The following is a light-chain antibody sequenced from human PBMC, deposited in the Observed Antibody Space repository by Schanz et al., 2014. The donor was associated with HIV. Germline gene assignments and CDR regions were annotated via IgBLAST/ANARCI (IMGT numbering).Light chain of an antibody. J-gene: IGLJ3*02. V-gene: IGLV2-23*02. CDR2: EVS. Sequence: QSALTQPASVSGSPGQSITISCTGTSSDVGSYNLVSWYQHHPGKAPKLMIYEVSKRPSGVPARFSGSKSGNTASLTVSGLQTDDEADYYCSSKGGGDTLVFGGGTKLTVL. CDR3: SSKGGGDTLV. CDR1: SSDVGSYNL.